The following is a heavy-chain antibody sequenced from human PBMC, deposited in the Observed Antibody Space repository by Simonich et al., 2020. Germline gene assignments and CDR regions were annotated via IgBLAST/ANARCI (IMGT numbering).Heavy chain of an antibody. D-gene: IGHD3-3*01. V-gene: IGHV3-21*01. CDR2: SSSSSSYR. CDR1: GFTFSSYS. CDR3: ARKRFLEWFFDY. J-gene: IGHJ4*02. Sequence: EVQLVESGGGLVKPGGSLRLSCAASGFTFSSYSMNWVRQATGKWLEWGSYSSSSSSYRYYEDSVKGRFTISRDNAKNSRYLQMNSLRAEDTAVYYCARKRFLEWFFDYWGQGTLVTVSS.